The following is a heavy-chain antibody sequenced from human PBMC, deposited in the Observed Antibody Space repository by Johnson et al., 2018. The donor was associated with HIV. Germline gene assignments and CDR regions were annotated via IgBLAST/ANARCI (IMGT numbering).Heavy chain of an antibody. CDR1: GFTFDDYA. CDR3: AVIAVAGGGAFDI. V-gene: IGHV3-9*01. D-gene: IGHD6-19*01. J-gene: IGHJ3*02. Sequence: VQLVESGGGLVQPGRSLRLSCAASGFTFDDYAMHWVRQAPGKGLEWVSGISWNSGSIGYADSVKGRFTISRDNAKNSLYLQMNSLSAEDTALYYCAVIAVAGGGAFDIWGQGTMVTVSS. CDR2: ISWNSGSI.